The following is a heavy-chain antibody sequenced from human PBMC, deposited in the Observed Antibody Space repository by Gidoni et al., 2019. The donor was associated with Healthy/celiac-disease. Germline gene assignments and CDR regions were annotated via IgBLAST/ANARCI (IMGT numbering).Heavy chain of an antibody. Sequence: EVQLVESGGGLVQPGRSLRLSCAASGFTFDDYAMHWVRQAPGKGLEWVSGISWNSGSIGYADSGKGRFTISRDNAKNSLYLQRNSLRAEDTALYYCAKGGGDKDATNPYYYYYGMDVWGQGTTVTVSS. CDR3: AKGGGDKDATNPYYYYYGMDV. CDR1: GFTFDDYA. D-gene: IGHD3-16*01. V-gene: IGHV3-9*01. CDR2: ISWNSGSI. J-gene: IGHJ6*02.